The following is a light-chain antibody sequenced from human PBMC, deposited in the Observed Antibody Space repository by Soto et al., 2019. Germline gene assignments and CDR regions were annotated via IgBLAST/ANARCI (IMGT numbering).Light chain of an antibody. CDR1: GSNIGAGYD. V-gene: IGLV1-40*01. CDR2: ANG. J-gene: IGLJ1*01. Sequence: QSVLTQPPSVSGAPGQRVTISCTGSGSNIGAGYDVHWYQQLPGTAPKLLIYANGNRPSGVPDRFSGSKSGSSASLAITGLQAEDEAHDYCQSYDRSLSGYVLGTGTKLTVL. CDR3: QSYDRSLSGYV.